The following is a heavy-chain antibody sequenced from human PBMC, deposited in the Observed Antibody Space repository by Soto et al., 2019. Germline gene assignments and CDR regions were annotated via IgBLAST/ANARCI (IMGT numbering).Heavy chain of an antibody. D-gene: IGHD2-15*01. Sequence: QVQLVQSGAEVKKPGSSVKVSCKASGGTFSSYAISWVRQAPGQGLEWMGGIVPIFGTANYAQKFQGRVTITADESTSTAYMELSSLRSEDTAVYYCARGCSGGSCYRTNWFDPWGQGTLVTVSS. J-gene: IGHJ5*02. CDR1: GGTFSSYA. CDR3: ARGCSGGSCYRTNWFDP. CDR2: IVPIFGTA. V-gene: IGHV1-69*01.